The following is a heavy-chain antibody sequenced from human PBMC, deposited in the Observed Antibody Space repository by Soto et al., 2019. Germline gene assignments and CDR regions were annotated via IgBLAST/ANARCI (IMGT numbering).Heavy chain of an antibody. J-gene: IGHJ3*02. CDR2: IYYSGST. D-gene: IGHD2-15*01. V-gene: IGHV4-59*07. CDR1: GGCISSYY. CDR3: ATGYCSGGSCYSGKNDAFDI. Sequence: SDTLYLTCAVSGGCISSYYWSWIRQPPGKGLEWIGYIYYSGSTNYNPSLKSRVTISVDTSKNQFSLKLSSVTAADTAVYYCATGYCSGGSCYSGKNDAFDIWGQGTMVTVSS.